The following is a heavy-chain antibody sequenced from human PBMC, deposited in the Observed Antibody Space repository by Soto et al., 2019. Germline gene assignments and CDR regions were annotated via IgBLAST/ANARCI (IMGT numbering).Heavy chain of an antibody. Sequence: SQTLSLTCAISGDRVFTNSATWTWIRQSPSRGLEWLGRTYYRSKWYNDYAVSVKSRITISPDTSNNQLSLQLNSVTPDDTAGYYCVRLIGNSWLDSWGQGTLVTVCS. CDR1: GDRVFTNSAT. CDR3: VRLIGNSWLDS. D-gene: IGHD2-8*01. CDR2: TYYRSKWYN. V-gene: IGHV6-1*01. J-gene: IGHJ5*01.